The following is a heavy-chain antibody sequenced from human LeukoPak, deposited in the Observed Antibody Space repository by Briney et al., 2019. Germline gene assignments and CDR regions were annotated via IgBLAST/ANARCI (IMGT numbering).Heavy chain of an antibody. Sequence: GGSLRLSCAASGFTFSSYGMHWVRQAPGKGLEWVAVISYDGSNKYYADSVKGRFTISRDNSKNTLYLQMNSLRAEDTAVYYCARGGIHSQFDYWGQGTLVTVSS. CDR2: ISYDGSNK. CDR1: GFTFSSYG. CDR3: ARGGIHSQFDY. D-gene: IGHD6-13*01. V-gene: IGHV3-30*03. J-gene: IGHJ4*02.